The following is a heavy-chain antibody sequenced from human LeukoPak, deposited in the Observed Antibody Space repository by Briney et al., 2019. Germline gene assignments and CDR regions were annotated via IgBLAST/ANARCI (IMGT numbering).Heavy chain of an antibody. CDR1: GYTFTSYD. CDR3: ARDSWWELQQNAFDI. D-gene: IGHD1-26*01. V-gene: IGHV1-8*01. Sequence: ASVKVSCKASGYTFTSYDINWVRQATGQGLEWMGWMNPNSGNTGYAQKFQGRVTMTRNTSISTAYMELSSLRSDDTAVYYCARDSWWELQQNAFDIWGQGTMVTVSS. CDR2: MNPNSGNT. J-gene: IGHJ3*02.